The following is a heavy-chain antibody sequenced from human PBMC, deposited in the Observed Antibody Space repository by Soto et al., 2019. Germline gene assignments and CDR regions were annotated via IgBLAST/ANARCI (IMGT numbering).Heavy chain of an antibody. D-gene: IGHD3-22*01. V-gene: IGHV1-69*06. Sequence: QVQLVQSGAEVKKPGSSVKVSCKASGGTFSSYAISWVRQAPGQGLEWMGGIIPIFGTANYAQKFQGRVTITADKATSTAYMELSSLRSEDTAVYYCASWAIYYYDSSGYDYWGQGTLFTVSS. CDR3: ASWAIYYYDSSGYDY. J-gene: IGHJ4*02. CDR2: IIPIFGTA. CDR1: GGTFSSYA.